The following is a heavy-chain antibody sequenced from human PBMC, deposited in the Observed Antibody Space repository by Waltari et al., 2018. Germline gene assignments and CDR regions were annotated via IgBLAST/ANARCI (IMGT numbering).Heavy chain of an antibody. Sequence: EVQLVESGGGLIQPGGSLRLSCAASGFTVSSNYMSWVRQAPGKGLEWVSVIYSGGSTYYADSVKGRFTISRDNSKNTLYLQMNSLRAEDTAVYYCASTRTVRKRLYGMDVWGQGTTVTVSS. CDR3: ASTRTVRKRLYGMDV. CDR1: GFTVSSNY. CDR2: IYSGGST. D-gene: IGHD1-1*01. V-gene: IGHV3-53*01. J-gene: IGHJ6*02.